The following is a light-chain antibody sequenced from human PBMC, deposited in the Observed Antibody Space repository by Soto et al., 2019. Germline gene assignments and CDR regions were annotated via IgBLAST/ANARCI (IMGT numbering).Light chain of an antibody. J-gene: IGKJ1*01. Sequence: DIQMTQSPSVMSASIGDAVTITCRASQGITRYLAWFQQHPGKVPKRLIYFASTSQSGVPSRFSASGSGTQFTLTINGLQTEDFATYYCLQYSNFPWTLGQGTKVEI. V-gene: IGKV1-17*03. CDR2: FAS. CDR3: LQYSNFPWT. CDR1: QGITRY.